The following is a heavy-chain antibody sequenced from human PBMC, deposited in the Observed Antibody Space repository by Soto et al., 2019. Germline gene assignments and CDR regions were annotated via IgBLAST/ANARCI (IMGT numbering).Heavy chain of an antibody. Sequence: ASVKVSCKASGYTFTSYGISWVRQAPGQGLEWMGWISAYNGNTNYAQKLQGRVTMTTDTSTSTAYMELRSLRSDDTAVYYCARDLKPYYYYYGMDVWGQGTTVTVSS. CDR3: ARDLKPYYYYYGMDV. CDR1: GYTFTSYG. J-gene: IGHJ6*02. CDR2: ISAYNGNT. V-gene: IGHV1-18*04.